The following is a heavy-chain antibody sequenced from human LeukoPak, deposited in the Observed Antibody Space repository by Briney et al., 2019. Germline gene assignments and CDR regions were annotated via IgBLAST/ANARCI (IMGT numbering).Heavy chain of an antibody. D-gene: IGHD2-15*01. Sequence: PSETLSLTCIVSGGSISIGGYYWSWIRQHPGKGLEWIGYIYYSGSTSYNPSLKSRVTILVDTSKNQFSLKLSSVTAADTAVYYCATSGPGYCSGGCLDYWGQGTLVTVSS. CDR3: ATSGPGYCSGGCLDY. V-gene: IGHV4-31*03. CDR1: GGSISIGGYY. CDR2: IYYSGST. J-gene: IGHJ4*02.